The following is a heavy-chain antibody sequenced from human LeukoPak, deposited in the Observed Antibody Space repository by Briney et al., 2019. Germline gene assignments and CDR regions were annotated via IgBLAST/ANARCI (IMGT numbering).Heavy chain of an antibody. CDR3: AKGSRGIVVVPAASSFDY. D-gene: IGHD2-2*01. V-gene: IGHV3-23*01. Sequence: GGSLRLACAASGFTFSSYAMGWVRQAPGKGLGWDSVISGSGGSTYYADSVKGRFTISRDNSKNTLYLQMNRLRAEDTAVYYCAKGSRGIVVVPAASSFDYWGQGTLVTASS. CDR1: GFTFSSYA. J-gene: IGHJ4*02. CDR2: ISGSGGST.